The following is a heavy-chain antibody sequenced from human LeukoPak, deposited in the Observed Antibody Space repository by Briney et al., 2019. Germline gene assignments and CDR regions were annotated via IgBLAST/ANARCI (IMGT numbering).Heavy chain of an antibody. V-gene: IGHV3-20*04. J-gene: IGHJ3*02. D-gene: IGHD3-22*01. CDR2: INWNGGST. Sequence: GGSLRLSCAASGFTFDDYGMSWVRQAPGKGLEWVSGINWNGGSTGYADSVKGRFTISRDNAKNSLYLRMNSLRAEDTALYYCARPYDSSGYYYVGAFDIWGQGTMVTVSS. CDR3: ARPYDSSGYYYVGAFDI. CDR1: GFTFDDYG.